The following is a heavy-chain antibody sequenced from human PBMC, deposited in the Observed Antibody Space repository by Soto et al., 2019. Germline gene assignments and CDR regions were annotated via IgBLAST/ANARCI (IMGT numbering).Heavy chain of an antibody. V-gene: IGHV4-59*01. CDR3: ARNIAARPYYFDY. CDR2: IYYSGST. D-gene: IGHD6-6*01. J-gene: IGHJ4*02. CDR1: GGSISSYY. Sequence: SETLSLTCTVSGGSISSYYWSWVRQPPGKGLEWIGYIYYSGSTNYNPSLKSRVTISVDTSKNQFSLKLSSVTTADTVVYYCARNIAARPYYFDYWGQGTLVTVSS.